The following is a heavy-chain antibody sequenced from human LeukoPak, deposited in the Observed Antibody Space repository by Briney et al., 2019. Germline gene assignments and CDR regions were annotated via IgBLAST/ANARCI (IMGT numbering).Heavy chain of an antibody. D-gene: IGHD1-1*01. V-gene: IGHV3-74*01. CDR2: ISSDGSST. Sequence: GGSLRLSCAASGFTFSSYWMHWVRQAPGKGLVWVSRISSDGSSTSYADSVKGRFTISRDNAKNTLYLQMNSLRAEDTAVYYCARAKEPKLERLDDAFDIWGQGTMVTVSS. CDR3: ARAKEPKLERLDDAFDI. CDR1: GFTFSSYW. J-gene: IGHJ3*02.